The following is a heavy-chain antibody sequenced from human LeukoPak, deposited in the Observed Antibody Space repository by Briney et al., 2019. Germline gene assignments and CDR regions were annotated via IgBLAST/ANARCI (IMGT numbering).Heavy chain of an antibody. CDR1: GFIFSSYA. V-gene: IGHV3-23*01. CDR2: LRGDGET. J-gene: IGHJ4*02. Sequence: PGGSLRLSCAASGFIFSSYAMSWVRQGPARGLEWLSSLRGDGETFYADSVKGRFTLSRDEPRNMVCFQLNNLRVEDTAVYYCAKASWVSTADAVLWGQGVLVTVSS. D-gene: IGHD2-8*01. CDR3: AKASWVSTADAVL.